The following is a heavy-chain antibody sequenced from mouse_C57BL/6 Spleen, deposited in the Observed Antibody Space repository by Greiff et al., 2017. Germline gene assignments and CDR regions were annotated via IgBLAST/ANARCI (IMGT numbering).Heavy chain of an antibody. CDR2: IYPGDGDT. Sequence: QVQLQQSGAELVKPGASVKISCKASGSAFSSYWMNWVKQRPGKGLEWIGQIYPGDGDTNYNGKFKGQATLTADKSSSTAYMQLSSLTSEDSAVYFCARSQLGRDYFDYWGQGTTLTVAS. J-gene: IGHJ2*01. CDR1: GSAFSSYW. D-gene: IGHD4-1*02. V-gene: IGHV1-80*01. CDR3: ARSQLGRDYFDY.